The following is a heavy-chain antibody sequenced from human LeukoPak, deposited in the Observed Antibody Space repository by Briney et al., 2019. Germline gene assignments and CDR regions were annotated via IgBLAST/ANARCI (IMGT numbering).Heavy chain of an antibody. V-gene: IGHV3-43*02. D-gene: IGHD2-8*01. CDR2: ISGDGVTT. J-gene: IGHJ4*02. CDR1: GFKFDDYS. Sequence: PGGSLRLSREASGFKFDDYSMHWVRQLPGKGLEWVSLISGDGVTTYYADSVTGRATISRDNGKNSLSLQLNSLKTEDTAFYYCAKGVNGISYTFDYWGRGTLVTVSS. CDR3: AKGVNGISYTFDY.